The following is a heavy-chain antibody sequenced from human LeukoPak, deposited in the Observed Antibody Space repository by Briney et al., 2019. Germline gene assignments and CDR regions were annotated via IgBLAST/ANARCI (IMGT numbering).Heavy chain of an antibody. V-gene: IGHV3-53*01. D-gene: IGHD2-15*01. CDR3: ARAAGRMVAPAHFDY. J-gene: IGHJ4*02. CDR1: GFTVSSNY. Sequence: GESLKISCAASGFTVSSNYMSWVRQAPGKGLEWVSVIYSGGSTYYADSVKGRFTISRDNSKNTLYLQMNSLRAEDTAVYYCARAAGRMVAPAHFDYWGQGTLVTVSS. CDR2: IYSGGST.